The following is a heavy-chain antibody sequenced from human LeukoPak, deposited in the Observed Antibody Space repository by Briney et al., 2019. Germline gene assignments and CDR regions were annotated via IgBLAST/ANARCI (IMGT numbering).Heavy chain of an antibody. D-gene: IGHD2-21*02. V-gene: IGHV4-38-2*02. J-gene: IGHJ3*02. CDR1: GYSISSGFY. CDR3: ARGVVTAIPGADAFDI. Sequence: PSETLSLTCTVSGYSISSGFYWGWIRQPPGKELEWIGSIHHSGSTYYNPSVKSRVTISVDTSKNQFSLKVTSVTAADTAVYYCARGVVTAIPGADAFDIWGQGTMVTVSS. CDR2: IHHSGST.